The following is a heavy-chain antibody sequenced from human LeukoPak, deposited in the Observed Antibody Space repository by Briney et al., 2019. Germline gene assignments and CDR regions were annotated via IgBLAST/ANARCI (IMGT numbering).Heavy chain of an antibody. CDR2: IIPIFGTA. Sequence: GASVKVSCKASGGTFSSYAISWVRQAPGQGLEWMGGIIPIFGTANYAQKFQGRVTITTDESTNTAYMELGSLRSEDTAVYYCARVPRSLHYYDSSGYYPNWGQGTLVTVSS. D-gene: IGHD3-22*01. V-gene: IGHV1-69*05. CDR1: GGTFSSYA. CDR3: ARVPRSLHYYDSSGYYPN. J-gene: IGHJ4*02.